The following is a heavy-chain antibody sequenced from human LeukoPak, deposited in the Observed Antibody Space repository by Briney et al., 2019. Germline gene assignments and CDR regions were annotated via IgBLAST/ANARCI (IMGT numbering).Heavy chain of an antibody. D-gene: IGHD6-6*01. V-gene: IGHV4-38-2*01. CDR1: GYSISSGYY. Sequence: SETLPLTCAVSGYSISSGYYWGWIRQPPGKGLEWIGSISQSGSTYHNPSLKSRVTISVDTSKNQFSLKLSSVTATDTAVYYCARHRYPGSSDYFDCWGQGTLVTVSS. CDR2: ISQSGST. J-gene: IGHJ4*02. CDR3: ARHRYPGSSDYFDC.